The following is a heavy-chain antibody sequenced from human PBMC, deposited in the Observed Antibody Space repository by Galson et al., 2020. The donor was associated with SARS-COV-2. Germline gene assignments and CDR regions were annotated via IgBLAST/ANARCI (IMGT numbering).Heavy chain of an antibody. Sequence: ASVKVSRKASGYTFTSYEINWVRQAPGQGLEWMGWMNPHSGNTGYAQKFQGRVTMTRTTFISTAYMELNSLTSEDTAVYYCARSYDDFATWFDPWGQGTLVTVSS. J-gene: IGHJ5*02. CDR1: GYTFTSYE. CDR3: ARSYDDFATWFDP. D-gene: IGHD4-17*01. CDR2: MNPHSGNT. V-gene: IGHV1-8*01.